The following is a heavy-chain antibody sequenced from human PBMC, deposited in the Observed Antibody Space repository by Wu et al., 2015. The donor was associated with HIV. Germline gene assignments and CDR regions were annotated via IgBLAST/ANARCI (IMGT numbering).Heavy chain of an antibody. CDR2: ISAYNGNT. Sequence: QVQLVQSGAEVKKPGASVKVSCKASGYTFTSYGISWVRQAPGQGLEWMGWISAYNGNTNYAQKLQGRVTMTTDTSTSTAYMELRSLRSDDTAVYYCAREESYYYDSSGYYRDWYFDLWGRGTLVTVSS. V-gene: IGHV1-18*01. J-gene: IGHJ2*01. CDR1: GYTFTSYG. CDR3: AREESYYYDSSGYYRDWYFDL. D-gene: IGHD3-22*01.